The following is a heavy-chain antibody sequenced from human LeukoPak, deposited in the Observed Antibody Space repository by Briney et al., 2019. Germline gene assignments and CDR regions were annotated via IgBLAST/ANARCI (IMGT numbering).Heavy chain of an antibody. CDR3: ARDPPGGTTIFDI. CDR2: TCYRSKWYN. Sequence: SQTLSLTCAISGDSVSSNSAAWHWIRQSPSRGLEWLGRTCYRSKWYNDYAVSVKSRMTINSDTSKNQFSLQLNSVTPEDTAVYYCARDPPGGTTIFDIWGQGTMVTVSS. J-gene: IGHJ3*02. CDR1: GDSVSSNSAA. V-gene: IGHV6-1*01. D-gene: IGHD1-1*01.